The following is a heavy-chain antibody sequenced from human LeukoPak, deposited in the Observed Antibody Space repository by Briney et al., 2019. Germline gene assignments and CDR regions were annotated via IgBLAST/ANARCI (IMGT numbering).Heavy chain of an antibody. CDR3: AHRRSDTFLQN. CDR2: IYWDDDK. CDR1: GLSLSTRGVG. J-gene: IGHJ1*01. D-gene: IGHD2-2*02. V-gene: IGHV2-5*02. Sequence: SGPTLVKPTQTLTLTCAFSGLSLSTRGVGVGWIRQPPGKALEWLAHIYWDDDKRYNSSLNSRLAITKDTSKNQVVLTMTNVDPVDTATYYCAHRRSDTFLQNWGQGTLVTVSS.